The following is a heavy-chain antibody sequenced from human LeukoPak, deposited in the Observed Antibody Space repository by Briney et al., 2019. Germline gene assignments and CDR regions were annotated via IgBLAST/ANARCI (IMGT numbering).Heavy chain of an antibody. CDR3: ANRRGYSYATDY. CDR2: IYWDDDK. V-gene: IGHV2-5*02. Sequence: QSGPTLVKRSQTLTLTCTFSGFSISTSGVGGGWIRQPPGKSLQWLGLIYWDDDKHYSPSLKSTLTITKDTSKNQVVITMTNMDPVDTATYYCANRRGYSYATDYWGQGTVVTVSS. CDR1: GFSISTSGVG. J-gene: IGHJ4*02. D-gene: IGHD5-18*01.